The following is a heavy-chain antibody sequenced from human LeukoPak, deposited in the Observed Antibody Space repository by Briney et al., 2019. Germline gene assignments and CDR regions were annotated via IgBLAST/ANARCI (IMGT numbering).Heavy chain of an antibody. CDR2: IGGSGGST. CDR1: GFTFSSYA. J-gene: IGHJ4*02. V-gene: IGHV3-23*01. CDR3: AKGGCSSTSCYFDY. D-gene: IGHD2-2*01. Sequence: GGSLRLSCAASGFTFSSYAMSWVRQAPGKGLEWVSAIGGSGGSTYYADSVKGRFTISRDNSKNTLYLQMNSLRAEDTAVYYCAKGGCSSTSCYFDYWGQGTLVTVSS.